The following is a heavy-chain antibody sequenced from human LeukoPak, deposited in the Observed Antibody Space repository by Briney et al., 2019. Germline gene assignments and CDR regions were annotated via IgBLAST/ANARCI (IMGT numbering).Heavy chain of an antibody. V-gene: IGHV4-59*08. J-gene: IGHJ4*02. Sequence: SETLSLTCSVSGGSITSYYWSWIRQPPGEKLQCMWNTYYGVSATYNPSLMSRGALSVDTSKNQFSLKLNSVTAADTAVYYCAHGRQWLAFDYWGQGILVTVSS. CDR1: GGSITSYY. D-gene: IGHD6-19*01. CDR3: AHGRQWLAFDY. CDR2: TYYGVSA.